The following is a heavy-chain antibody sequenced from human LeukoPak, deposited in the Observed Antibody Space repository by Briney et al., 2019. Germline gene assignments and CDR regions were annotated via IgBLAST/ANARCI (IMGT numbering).Heavy chain of an antibody. D-gene: IGHD6-13*01. V-gene: IGHV4-59*01. CDR3: ARGYSSWYYYMDV. CDR1: GGAINSYH. Sequence: SETLSLTCTVSGGAINSYHWTWIRQPPGKGLEWIGYIYYTGSTNYNPSLKSRVTISVDTSKNQFSLKLNSVTAADTAVYYCARGYSSWYYYMDVWGKGTTVTVSS. J-gene: IGHJ6*03. CDR2: IYYTGST.